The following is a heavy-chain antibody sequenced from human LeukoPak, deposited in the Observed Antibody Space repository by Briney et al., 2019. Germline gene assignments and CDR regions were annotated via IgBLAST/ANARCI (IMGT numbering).Heavy chain of an antibody. J-gene: IGHJ1*01. CDR2: INPNSGGT. D-gene: IGHD1-26*01. CDR3: ARAQELLRFSIYFQH. V-gene: IGHV1-2*06. Sequence: GASVKVSCKASGYTFTGYYMHWVRQAPGQGLEWMGRINPNSGGTNYAQKFQGRVTMTRDTSISTAYMELSRLRSDDTAVYYCARAQELLRFSIYFQHWGQGTLVTVSS. CDR1: GYTFTGYY.